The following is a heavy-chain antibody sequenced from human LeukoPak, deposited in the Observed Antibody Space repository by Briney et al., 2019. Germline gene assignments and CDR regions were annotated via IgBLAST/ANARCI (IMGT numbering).Heavy chain of an antibody. CDR3: ARGLYYYGTDAFDI. J-gene: IGHJ3*02. Sequence: TGGSLRLSCAAPGFSFSSYSIDWVRQAPGRGLEWVSSISASGNYIYYADSVKGRFTISRDSAENSLYLQMNSLGAEDTAVYYCARGLYYYGTDAFDIWGQGTMVTVS. V-gene: IGHV3-21*01. D-gene: IGHD3-16*01. CDR1: GFSFSSYS. CDR2: ISASGNYI.